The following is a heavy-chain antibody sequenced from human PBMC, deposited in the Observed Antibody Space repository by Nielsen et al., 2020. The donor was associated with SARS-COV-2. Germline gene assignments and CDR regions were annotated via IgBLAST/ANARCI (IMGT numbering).Heavy chain of an antibody. V-gene: IGHV3-21*01. D-gene: IGHD5-12*01. CDR1: GFTFSSYS. Sequence: GESLKISCAASGFTFSSYSMNWVRQAPGKGLEWVSSISSSSSYIYYADSVKGRFTISRDNAKNSLYLQMNSLRAEDTAVYYCARGVGYADYWGQGTLVTVSS. CDR2: ISSSSSYI. J-gene: IGHJ4*02. CDR3: ARGVGYADY.